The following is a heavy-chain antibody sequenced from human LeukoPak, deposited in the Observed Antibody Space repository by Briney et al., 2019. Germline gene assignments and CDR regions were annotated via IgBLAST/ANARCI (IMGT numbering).Heavy chain of an antibody. CDR3: ARDLLGYCTHGICYDKPNSFDP. CDR1: GFTFSNYN. CDR2: ISRNDTNT. D-gene: IGHD2-8*01. Sequence: PGGSLRLSCAASGFTFSNYNMNWVRQAPGKGLEWVASISRNDTNTYYADSVKGRFTISRDNAKNSLYLQMNSLRAEDTAIYYCARDLLGYCTHGICYDKPNSFDPWGQGTLVTVSS. J-gene: IGHJ5*02. V-gene: IGHV3-21*06.